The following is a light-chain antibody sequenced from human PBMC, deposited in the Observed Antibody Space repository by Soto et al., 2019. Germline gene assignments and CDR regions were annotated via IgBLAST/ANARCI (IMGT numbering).Light chain of an antibody. V-gene: IGLV3-21*02. Sequence: SYELSQPPSVSVAPGQTARITCGGNNIGTKSVHWYQQKPGQAPVLVVFNDSDRPSGIPERFSGSSSGDTATTATLTISRVEAGDEADYYCQVWDSSSEWVFGGGTKVTVL. CDR3: QVWDSSSEWV. CDR1: NIGTKS. CDR2: NDS. J-gene: IGLJ3*02.